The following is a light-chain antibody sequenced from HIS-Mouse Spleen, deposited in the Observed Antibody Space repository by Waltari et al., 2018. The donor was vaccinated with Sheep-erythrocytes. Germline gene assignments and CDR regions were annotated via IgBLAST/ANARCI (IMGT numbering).Light chain of an antibody. CDR3: CSYAGSSTPWV. V-gene: IGLV2-23*01. CDR2: EGS. CDR1: SRAVWSSYV. J-gene: IGLJ3*02. Sequence: QSALPQPASVSGSPGQSFPIPCPGPSRAVWSSYVAPLYQPHPGKAPKLMIYEGSKRPSGVSNRFSGSKSGNTASLTISGLQAEDEADYYCCSYAGSSTPWVFGGGTKLTVL.